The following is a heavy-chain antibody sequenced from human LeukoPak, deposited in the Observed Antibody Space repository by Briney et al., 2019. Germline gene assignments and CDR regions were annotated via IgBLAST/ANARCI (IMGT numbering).Heavy chain of an antibody. J-gene: IGHJ4*02. D-gene: IGHD3-3*01. V-gene: IGHV3-7*03. Sequence: GGSLRLCCAASGFTFTNYWMSWVRQAPGKGLELVANIKQDRSEKYYVDSVKGRFTISGDNAKNSLYLQMNSLRAEDTAVYYCARDHYDFWSGYYWFDYWGQGTLVTVYS. CDR3: ARDHYDFWSGYYWFDY. CDR1: GFTFTNYW. CDR2: IKQDRSEK.